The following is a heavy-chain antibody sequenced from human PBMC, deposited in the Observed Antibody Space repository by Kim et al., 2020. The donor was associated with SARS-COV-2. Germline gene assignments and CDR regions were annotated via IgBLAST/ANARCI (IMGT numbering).Heavy chain of an antibody. Sequence: SETLSLTCTVSGGSITSFYWSWIRQSPGRGLEWIGYITYRGSTNYKPSLTSRVTISADTSKNQFSLKLNSVTAADSAVYYCARLRVSFVQGVIVYNYGLDVWGQGTTVTVSS. CDR2: ITYRGST. V-gene: IGHV4-59*01. CDR1: GGSITSFY. D-gene: IGHD3-10*01. J-gene: IGHJ6*02. CDR3: ARLRVSFVQGVIVYNYGLDV.